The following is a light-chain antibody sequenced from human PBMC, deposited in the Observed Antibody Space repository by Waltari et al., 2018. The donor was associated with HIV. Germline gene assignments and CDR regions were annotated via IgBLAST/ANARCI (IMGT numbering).Light chain of an antibody. CDR2: DDT. Sequence: SYVLTQPPSVSVAPGKTARVTCGGNNIGSKSVHWYQQKPGQAPVLVSYDDTDRPSGIPQRVAGSNVGNTATLTISTFAAGDEADYYCQLWDSNSDQYVFGPGTKVTVL. V-gene: IGLV3-21*04. CDR3: QLWDSNSDQYV. J-gene: IGLJ1*01. CDR1: NIGSKS.